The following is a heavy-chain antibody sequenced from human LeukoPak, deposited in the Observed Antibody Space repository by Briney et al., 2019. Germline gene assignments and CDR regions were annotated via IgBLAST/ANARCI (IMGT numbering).Heavy chain of an antibody. CDR3: ARESGYYFDY. J-gene: IGHJ4*02. V-gene: IGHV3-74*01. CDR2: ISSDASIT. D-gene: IGHD3-3*01. CDR1: GFTFSTYW. Sequence: GGSLRLSCAASGFTFSTYWMHWVRQDPGKGLVWVSRISSDASITSYADPVKGRFTISRDNAKNTLYLQMNSLRAEDTAVYYCARESGYYFDYWGQGTLVTVSS.